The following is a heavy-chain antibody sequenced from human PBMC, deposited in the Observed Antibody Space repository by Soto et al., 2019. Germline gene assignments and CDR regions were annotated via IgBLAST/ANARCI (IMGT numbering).Heavy chain of an antibody. J-gene: IGHJ4*02. CDR1: GDSVSSKSAA. V-gene: IGHV6-1*01. CDR3: ARARGFRYSYGYRVFDY. Sequence: SQTLSLTCVISGDSVSSKSAAWHWIRQSPSRGLEWLGRTYYRSKWSSNYAVSVKSRITINPDTSKNQFSLQLRSVTPDDTAVYYCARARGFRYSYGYRVFDYWGQGTLVTVSS. CDR2: TYYRSKWSS. D-gene: IGHD5-18*01.